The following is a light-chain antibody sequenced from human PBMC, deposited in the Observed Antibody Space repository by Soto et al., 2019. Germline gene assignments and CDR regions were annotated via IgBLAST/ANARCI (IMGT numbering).Light chain of an antibody. CDR3: LQVSSFPRT. J-gene: IGKJ1*01. Sequence: MTQSPATLSASVGDRVTITCRASQSISSYLNWYQQKPGKAPQFLIQAASNLQSGVPSRFSGSGSGTEFILSINSLQPEDIATYYCLQVSSFPRTFGQGTKVDIK. CDR2: AAS. CDR1: QSISSY. V-gene: IGKV1-39*01.